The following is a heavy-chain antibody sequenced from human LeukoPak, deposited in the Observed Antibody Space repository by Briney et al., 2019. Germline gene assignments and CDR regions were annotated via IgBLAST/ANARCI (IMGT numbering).Heavy chain of an antibody. V-gene: IGHV4-4*02. CDR1: GGSIDITNY. CDR3: TRENRPFCSFAF. Sequence: SETLSLTCGVSGGSIDITNYWSWVRQAPGKGLEWIGEISHDGTTNYRPSLRSRVAMSFDRANNQFSLSLTSVTAADTAVYYCTRENRPFCSFAFWGQGVLVTVSS. J-gene: IGHJ4*02. CDR2: ISHDGTT. D-gene: IGHD2-15*01.